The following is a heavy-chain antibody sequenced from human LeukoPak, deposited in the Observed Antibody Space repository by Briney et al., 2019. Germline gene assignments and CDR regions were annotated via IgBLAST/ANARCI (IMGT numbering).Heavy chain of an antibody. CDR2: IYSDNT. CDR3: AKSHPTYYDFWSGYYRTAGFDY. CDR1: GFTVSSNS. J-gene: IGHJ4*02. Sequence: GGSLRLSCTVSGFTVSSNSMSWVRQAPGKGLEWVSFIYSDNTHYSDSVKGRFTISRDNSKNTLYLQMNSLRAEDTAVYYCAKSHPTYYDFWSGYYRTAGFDYWGQGTLVTVSS. V-gene: IGHV3-53*01. D-gene: IGHD3-3*01.